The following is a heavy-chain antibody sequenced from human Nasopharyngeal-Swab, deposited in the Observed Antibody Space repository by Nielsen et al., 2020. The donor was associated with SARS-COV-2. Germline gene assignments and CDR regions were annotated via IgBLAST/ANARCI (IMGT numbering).Heavy chain of an antibody. CDR2: ISYDGSNK. J-gene: IGHJ4*02. CDR1: GFTFSSYG. CDR3: AKDASVYGIPYYFDY. D-gene: IGHD2-8*01. V-gene: IGHV3-30*18. Sequence: GESLKISCAASGFTFSSYGMHWVRQAPGKGLEWVAVISYDGSNKHYADSVKGRFTISRDNSKNTLYLQMNSLRAEDTAVFYCAKDASVYGIPYYFDYWGQGTLVTVSS.